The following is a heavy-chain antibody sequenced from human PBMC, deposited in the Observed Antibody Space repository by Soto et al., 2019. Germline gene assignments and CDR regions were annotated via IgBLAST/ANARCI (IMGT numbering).Heavy chain of an antibody. J-gene: IGHJ4*02. Sequence: PSVTMSDLYSVAYGYFVNRIGCCSWIRQPPGKGLEWIGYVYHTGRTSYNPSLKSRVSISMDTSKNQFSLNLDSVTAADTAVYFCGRDFAYFDSWGKGTLVTVSS. CDR2: VYHTGRT. D-gene: IGHD3-3*01. V-gene: IGHV4-61*01. CDR1: YGYFVNRIGC. CDR3: GRDFAYFDS.